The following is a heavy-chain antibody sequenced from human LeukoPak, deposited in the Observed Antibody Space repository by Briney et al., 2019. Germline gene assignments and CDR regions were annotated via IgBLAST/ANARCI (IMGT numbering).Heavy chain of an antibody. Sequence: PSETLSLTCTVSGGSTSSGDYYWSWIRQPPGKGLGWIGYIYYSGSTYYNPSLKSRVTISVDTSKNQFSLKLSSVTAADTAVYYCARDLTLHYGMDVWGKGTTVTVSS. CDR2: IYYSGST. V-gene: IGHV4-30-4*01. D-gene: IGHD3-9*01. CDR1: GGSTSSGDYY. J-gene: IGHJ6*04. CDR3: ARDLTLHYGMDV.